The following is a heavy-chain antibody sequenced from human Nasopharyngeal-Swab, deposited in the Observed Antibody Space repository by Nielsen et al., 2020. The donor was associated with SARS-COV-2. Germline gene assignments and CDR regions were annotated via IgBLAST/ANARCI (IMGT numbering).Heavy chain of an antibody. Sequence: GGSLRLSCADSGFNFNTSWMTWVRQAPGKGLEWVANINPGGSEMQYVDSVKGRFTISRDNAENSLYLHMNSLRGDDTAVYYCAHYASAAYWGQGTLVTVSS. J-gene: IGHJ4*02. CDR2: INPGGSEM. D-gene: IGHD2-2*01. CDR3: AHYASAAY. V-gene: IGHV3-7*03. CDR1: GFNFNTSW.